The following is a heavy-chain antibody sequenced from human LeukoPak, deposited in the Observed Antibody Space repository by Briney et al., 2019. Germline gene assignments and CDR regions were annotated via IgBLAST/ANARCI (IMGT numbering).Heavy chain of an antibody. V-gene: IGHV3-74*01. Sequence: GGSLRLSCATSGFDFTQYGMHWVRQAPGKGLVWVSRINSDGSSTSYADSVKGRFTISRDNAKNTLYLQMNSLRAEDTAVYYCARARYSSGWYFDYWGQGTLVTVSS. J-gene: IGHJ4*02. CDR1: GFDFTQYG. CDR2: INSDGSST. D-gene: IGHD6-19*01. CDR3: ARARYSSGWYFDY.